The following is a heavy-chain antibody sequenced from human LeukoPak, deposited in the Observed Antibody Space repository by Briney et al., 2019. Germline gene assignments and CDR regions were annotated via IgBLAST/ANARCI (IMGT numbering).Heavy chain of an antibody. CDR1: GFTFSSYG. CDR3: ARDPYNGNYGDSYYYYMDV. Sequence: PGRSLRLSCAASGFTFSSYGMHWVRQAPGRGLEWVSYISSSGSTIYYADSVKGRFTISRDNAKNSLYLQMNSLRAEDTAIYYCARDPYNGNYGDSYYYYMDVWGKGTTVTTSS. CDR2: ISSSGSTI. J-gene: IGHJ6*03. V-gene: IGHV3-48*04. D-gene: IGHD1-26*01.